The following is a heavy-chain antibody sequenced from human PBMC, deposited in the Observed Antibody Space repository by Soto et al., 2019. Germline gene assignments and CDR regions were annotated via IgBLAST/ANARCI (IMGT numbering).Heavy chain of an antibody. D-gene: IGHD2-21*01. CDR1: GFTFNKFW. J-gene: IGHJ4*02. CDR3: VKELAGCGGAGLFS. Sequence: EVQLVESGGGLVQPGGSLRLSCAASGFTFNKFWMHWVRQAPGKGLVWVSRIKFDGSSTGYADFVKGRFTISRDNAKNTLYLQMNSLRAEDTAVYYCVKELAGCGGAGLFSWGQGTLVTVSS. CDR2: IKFDGSST. V-gene: IGHV3-74*01.